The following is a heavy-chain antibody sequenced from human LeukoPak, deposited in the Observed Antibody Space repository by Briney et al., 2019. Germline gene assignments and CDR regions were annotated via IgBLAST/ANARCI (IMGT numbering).Heavy chain of an antibody. CDR1: GFTFSDHY. V-gene: IGHV3-72*01. CDR3: AASVSGKNSWVY. D-gene: IGHD6-19*01. CDR2: IRDKGHSYTI. J-gene: IGHJ4*02. Sequence: GGSLRLSCSASGFTFSDHYMDWVRQAPGKGREGIGHIRDKGHSYTIQYAASVKRRITVSRDDAQNSLYLQMRSLKGQDTAFYHCAASVSGKNSWVYWGEGILVTDPS.